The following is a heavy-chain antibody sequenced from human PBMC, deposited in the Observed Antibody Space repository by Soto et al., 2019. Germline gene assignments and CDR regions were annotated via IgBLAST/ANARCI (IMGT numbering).Heavy chain of an antibody. Sequence: PSETLSLTCPVPGGSISSYYWSWIRQPAGKGLEWIGRIYTSGSTNYNPSLNSRVTMSVDTSKTRFSLKLSSVTAADTAVYYCSRAAAGTPVIKWFDPWGQGTLVTVSS. CDR3: SRAAAGTPVIKWFDP. CDR2: IYTSGST. D-gene: IGHD6-13*01. J-gene: IGHJ5*02. CDR1: GGSISSYY. V-gene: IGHV4-4*07.